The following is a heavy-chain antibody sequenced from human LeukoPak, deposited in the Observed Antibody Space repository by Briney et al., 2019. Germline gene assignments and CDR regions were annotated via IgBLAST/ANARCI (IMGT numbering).Heavy chain of an antibody. CDR3: ARELYCSGGSCDGGFWFDP. V-gene: IGHV4-38-2*02. J-gene: IGHJ5*02. D-gene: IGHD2-15*01. Sequence: PSETLSLTCTVSGYSISTSYYWGRIRQPPGKGLEWIGSIYYSGSTYYNPSLKSRVTISVDTSKNQFSLKLSSVTAADTAVYYCARELYCSGGSCDGGFWFDPWGQGTLVTVSS. CDR1: GYSISTSYY. CDR2: IYYSGST.